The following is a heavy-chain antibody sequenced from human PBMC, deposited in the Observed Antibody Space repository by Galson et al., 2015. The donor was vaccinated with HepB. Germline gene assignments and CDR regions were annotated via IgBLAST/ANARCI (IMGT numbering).Heavy chain of an antibody. D-gene: IGHD1-26*01. V-gene: IGHV3-30*02. CDR1: GFTFSVYG. CDR2: IRNDGSYK. J-gene: IGHJ4*02. CDR3: AKDHYSGTYSFDD. Sequence: SLRLSCAASGFTFSVYGMYWARQAPGKGLEWVAFIRNDGSYKYYTDSVKGRFTISRDNSKNTLYLQMNSLGPEDTAVYYCAKDHYSGTYSFDDWGQGILVAVSS.